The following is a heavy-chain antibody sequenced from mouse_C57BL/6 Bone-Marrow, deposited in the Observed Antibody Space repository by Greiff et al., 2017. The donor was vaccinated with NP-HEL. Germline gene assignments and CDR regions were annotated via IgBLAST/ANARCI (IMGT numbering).Heavy chain of an antibody. J-gene: IGHJ4*01. D-gene: IGHD2-12*01. Sequence: QVQLQQPGAELVRPGSSVKLSCKASGYTFTSYWMHWVKQRPGQGLEWIGVIDPSDSYTNYNQKFKGKATLTVDTSSSTAYMQLSSLTSEDSAVYYCARLRRDYCAMDYWGQGTSVTVSA. V-gene: IGHV1-59*01. CDR2: IDPSDSYT. CDR3: ARLRRDYCAMDY. CDR1: GYTFTSYW.